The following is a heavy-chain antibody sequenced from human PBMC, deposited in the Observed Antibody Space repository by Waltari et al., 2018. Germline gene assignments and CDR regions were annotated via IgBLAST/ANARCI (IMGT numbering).Heavy chain of an antibody. Sequence: QLQLQESGPGLVKPSETLSLTCTVSGGPISSSSYYWGWIRQPPGKGLEWIGSIYYSGSTYYNPSLKSRVTISVDTSKNQFSLKLSSVTAADTAVYYCARGKRWPQLGLDYWGQGTLVTVSS. CDR1: GGPISSSSYY. CDR2: IYYSGST. J-gene: IGHJ4*02. D-gene: IGHD3-3*02. V-gene: IGHV4-39*07. CDR3: ARGKRWPQLGLDY.